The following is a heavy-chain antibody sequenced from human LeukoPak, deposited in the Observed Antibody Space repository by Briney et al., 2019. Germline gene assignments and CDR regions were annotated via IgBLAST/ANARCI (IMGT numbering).Heavy chain of an antibody. V-gene: IGHV4-39*01. CDR3: ARTCSSSWYFDY. Sequence: SETLSLTCTVSGGSISSSSYYWGWIRQPPGKGLEWIGSIYYSGSTYYNPSLKSRVTISVDTSKNQFSLKLSSVTAADTAVYYCARTCSSSWYFDYWGQGTLVTVSS. J-gene: IGHJ4*02. CDR2: IYYSGST. CDR1: GGSISSSSYY. D-gene: IGHD6-13*01.